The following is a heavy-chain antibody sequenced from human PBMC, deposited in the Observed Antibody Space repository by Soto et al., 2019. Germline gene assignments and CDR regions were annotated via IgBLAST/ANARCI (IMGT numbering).Heavy chain of an antibody. CDR3: ARGLTGTMMKISCFDP. Sequence: QLQLQESGPGLVKASETLSLPCTVSGGSIRGSSTYYWGWIRQSPGKGLEYIGIVYYSGITYYNPSLTSRVTIFVDTSKNQFSLDLSSVTAADTAVYYCARGLTGTMMKISCFDPWGQGTLVTVAS. D-gene: IGHD1-7*01. CDR1: GGSIRGSSTYY. J-gene: IGHJ5*02. V-gene: IGHV4-39*01. CDR2: VYYSGIT.